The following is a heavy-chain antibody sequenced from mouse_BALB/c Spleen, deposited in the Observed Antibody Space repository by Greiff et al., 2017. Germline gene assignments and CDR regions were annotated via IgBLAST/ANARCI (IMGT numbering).Heavy chain of an antibody. CDR3: ARAWDGDY. CDR2: INPSNGRT. Sequence: QVQLQQPGAELVKPGASVKLSCKASGYTFTSYWMHWVKQRPGQGLEWIGEINPSNGRTNYNEKFKSKATLTVDKSSSTAYMQLSSLTSEDSAVYYCARAWDGDYWGQGTTLTVSS. V-gene: IGHV1S81*02. J-gene: IGHJ2*01. D-gene: IGHD4-1*01. CDR1: GYTFTSYW.